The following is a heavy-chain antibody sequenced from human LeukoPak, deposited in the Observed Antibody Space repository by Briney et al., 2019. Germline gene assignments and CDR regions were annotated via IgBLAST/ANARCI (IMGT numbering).Heavy chain of an antibody. CDR1: GFTFSSNA. V-gene: IGHV3-23*01. CDR3: AKDLAYCGGDCYTGLDY. D-gene: IGHD2-21*01. Sequence: GGSLRLSCAASGFTFSSNATSWVRQAPGKGLEWVSAISGSGGSTYYADSVKGRFTISRDSSKNTLYLQMNSLRAEDTAVYYCAKDLAYCGGDCYTGLDYWGQGTLVTVSS. CDR2: ISGSGGST. J-gene: IGHJ4*02.